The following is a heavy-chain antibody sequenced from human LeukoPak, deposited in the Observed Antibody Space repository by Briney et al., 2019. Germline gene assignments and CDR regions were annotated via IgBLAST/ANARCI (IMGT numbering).Heavy chain of an antibody. Sequence: GEALKISCNGSGYSFTNYLIGWVRQMSGKGLEGVGIIYPGDSDTRYSPSCQGQVTISADKSIITAYLQWSSLKASDTAMYYCARTGYSSGWYGSFDIWGQGTLVTVSS. CDR1: GYSFTNYL. D-gene: IGHD6-19*01. J-gene: IGHJ3*02. CDR3: ARTGYSSGWYGSFDI. V-gene: IGHV5-51*01. CDR2: IYPGDSDT.